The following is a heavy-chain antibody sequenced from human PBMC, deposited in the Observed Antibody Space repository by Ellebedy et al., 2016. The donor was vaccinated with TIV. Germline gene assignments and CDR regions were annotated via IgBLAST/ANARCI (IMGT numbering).Heavy chain of an antibody. CDR1: GFTFSVYG. CDR3: ASRFTEHFDY. J-gene: IGHJ4*02. Sequence: PGGSLRLSCAASGFTFSVYGMSWVRQAPGKGLEWVAALSGSGDRTHYAESVRGRFTISGDYSKNTLFLQLNSLRVEDTALYYCASRFTEHFDYWGQGILVTVSS. V-gene: IGHV3-23*01. CDR2: LSGSGDRT. D-gene: IGHD3-3*01.